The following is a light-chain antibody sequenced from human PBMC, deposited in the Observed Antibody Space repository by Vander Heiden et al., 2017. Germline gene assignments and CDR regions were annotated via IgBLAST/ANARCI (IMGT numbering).Light chain of an antibody. CDR3: QSYDSSLV. Sequence: QSVLMQPPSVSGAPGQRVTISCTGSSSNIGVVHWYQQLPGTAPKLLIFGNTNRPAGVPDRFSGSKSGTSASLAITGLQAEDEADYYCQSYDSSLVFGGGTKLTVL. CDR1: SSNIGV. V-gene: IGLV1-40*01. J-gene: IGLJ2*01. CDR2: GNT.